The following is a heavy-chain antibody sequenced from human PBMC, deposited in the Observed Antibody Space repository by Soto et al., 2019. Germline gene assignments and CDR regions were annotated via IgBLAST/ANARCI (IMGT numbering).Heavy chain of an antibody. D-gene: IGHD2-15*01. J-gene: IGHJ6*03. CDR2: ISGSGGST. CDR3: AKPIVPYYYYYYMDV. V-gene: IGHV3-23*01. Sequence: EVQLLESGGGLVQPGGSLRLSCAASGFTFSSYAMSWVCQAPGKGLEWVSAISGSGGSTYYADSVKGRFTISRDNSKNTLYLQMNSLRAEDTAVYYCAKPIVPYYYYYYMDVWGKGTTVTVSS. CDR1: GFTFSSYA.